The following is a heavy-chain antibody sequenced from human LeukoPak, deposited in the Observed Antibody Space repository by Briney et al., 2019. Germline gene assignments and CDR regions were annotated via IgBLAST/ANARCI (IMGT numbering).Heavy chain of an antibody. J-gene: IGHJ4*02. CDR1: GYTFTSYD. CDR2: MNPNSGNS. Sequence: ASVKASCKASGYTFTSYDVNWVRQATGQGLEWMGWMNPNSGNSGFAQKFQGRVTMTRNTSISTAYMELSSLRSEDTAVYYCARDRFGELFLWGQGTLVTVSS. V-gene: IGHV1-8*01. CDR3: ARDRFGELFL. D-gene: IGHD3-10*01.